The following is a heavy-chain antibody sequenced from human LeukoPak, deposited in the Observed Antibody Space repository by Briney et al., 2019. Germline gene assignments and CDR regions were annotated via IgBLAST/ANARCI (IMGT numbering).Heavy chain of an antibody. CDR3: ARDPGSTYSSSSGYFDY. CDR1: GYTFTSYY. J-gene: IGHJ4*02. Sequence: ASVKVSCKASGYTFTSYYMHWVRQAPGQGLEWMGIINPSGGSTSYAQKFQGRVTMTRDMSTSTVYMELSSLRSEDTAVYYCARDPGSTYSSSSGYFDYWGQGTLVTVSS. D-gene: IGHD6-6*01. CDR2: INPSGGST. V-gene: IGHV1-46*01.